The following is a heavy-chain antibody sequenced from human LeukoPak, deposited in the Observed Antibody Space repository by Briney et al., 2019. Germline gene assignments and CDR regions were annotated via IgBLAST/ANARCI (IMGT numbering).Heavy chain of an antibody. CDR2: INPNSGGT. CDR1: GYTFTGYY. V-gene: IGHV1-2*02. D-gene: IGHD6-6*01. Sequence: RASVKVSCKASGYTFTGYYVHWVRQAPGQGLEWMGWINPNSGGTNYAQKFQGRVTITRDTSISTAYMALSRLRSDDTAVYYCARAPIVACRNNWFDPWGQGTLVTVSS. J-gene: IGHJ5*02. CDR3: ARAPIVACRNNWFDP.